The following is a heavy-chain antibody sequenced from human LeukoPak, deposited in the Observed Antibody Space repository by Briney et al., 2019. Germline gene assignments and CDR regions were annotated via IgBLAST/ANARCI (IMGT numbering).Heavy chain of an antibody. D-gene: IGHD3-10*01. Sequence: GASVEVSCKASGYTFTSYGISWVRQAPGQGLEWMGWISAYNGNTNYAQRLQGRVTMTTDTSTSTAYMELRSLRSDDTAVYYCARDGDYYGSGSPIRGFDPWGQGTLVTVSS. CDR3: ARDGDYYGSGSPIRGFDP. CDR1: GYTFTSYG. V-gene: IGHV1-18*04. J-gene: IGHJ5*02. CDR2: ISAYNGNT.